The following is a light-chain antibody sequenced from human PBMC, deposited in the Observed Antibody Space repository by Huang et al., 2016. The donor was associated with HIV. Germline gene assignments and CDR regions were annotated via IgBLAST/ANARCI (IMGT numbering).Light chain of an antibody. CDR1: QTISHY. J-gene: IGKJ5*01. V-gene: IGKV1-39*01. Sequence: DIQMTQSPSSLSASVGDRVSITCLANQTISHYLNWYQQRPGKAPKLLIYDASTLQSGVPSRFSGSGSGTDFTLTISSLQSEDFATYFCQQGYSTPITFGQGTRLEI. CDR3: QQGYSTPIT. CDR2: DAS.